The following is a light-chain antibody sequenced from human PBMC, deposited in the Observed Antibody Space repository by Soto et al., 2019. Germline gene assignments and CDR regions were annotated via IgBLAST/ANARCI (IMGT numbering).Light chain of an antibody. J-gene: IGLJ2*01. CDR1: SSNIGAGYD. CDR3: QSYDSSLSGFVV. Sequence: QSVLTQPPSVSGAPGQRVTISCTGRSSNIGAGYDVHWYQQLPGRAPKLLIYGNSNRPSGVPDRFSGSKSGTSASLAITGLQAEDEDDYYCQSYDSSLSGFVVFGGGTKLTVL. V-gene: IGLV1-40*01. CDR2: GNS.